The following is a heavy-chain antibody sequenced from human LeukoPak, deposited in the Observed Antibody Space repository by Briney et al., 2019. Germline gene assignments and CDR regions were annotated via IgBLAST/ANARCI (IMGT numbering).Heavy chain of an antibody. CDR1: GGSISSYY. J-gene: IGHJ3*02. D-gene: IGHD4-11*01. CDR2: IYYSGST. V-gene: IGHV4-59*01. CDR3: ARENYSKPTVSAGRGDAFDI. Sequence: SETLSLTCTVSGGSISSYYWSWIRQPPGKGLEWIGYIYYSGSTNYNPSLKSRVTISVDTSKNQFSLKLSSVTAADTAVYYCARENYSKPTVSAGRGDAFDIWGQGTMVTVSS.